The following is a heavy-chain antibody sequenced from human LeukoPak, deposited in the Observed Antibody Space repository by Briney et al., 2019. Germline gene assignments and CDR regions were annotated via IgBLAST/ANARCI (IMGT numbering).Heavy chain of an antibody. D-gene: IGHD5-24*01. V-gene: IGHV4-59*08. CDR2: IYYSGST. CDR1: GGSIRNYY. Sequence: PSETLSLTCTVSGGSIRNYYWSWIRQPPGKGLEWIGYIYYSGSTNYNPSLKSRVTISVDTSKNQFSLRLSSVTAADTAVYYCARRARWAQDFDYWGQGTLVTVSS. J-gene: IGHJ4*02. CDR3: ARRARWAQDFDY.